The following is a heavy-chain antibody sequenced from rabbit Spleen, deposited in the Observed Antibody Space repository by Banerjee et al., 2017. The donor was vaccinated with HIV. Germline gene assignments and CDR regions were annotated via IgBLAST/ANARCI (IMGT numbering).Heavy chain of an antibody. CDR2: INPITGKA. CDR1: GFSFTDKDV. V-gene: IGHV1S45*01. Sequence: QEQLVESGGGLVQPEGSLTLTCKASGFSFTDKDVMCWVRQAPGKGLEWIGCINPITGKAVYATWAKGRFTISKTSSTTVTLRMTSLTAADTATYFCARGAYAGTTGWYWDYFNLWGQGTLVTVS. D-gene: IGHD1-1*01. J-gene: IGHJ4*01. CDR3: ARGAYAGTTGWYWDYFNL.